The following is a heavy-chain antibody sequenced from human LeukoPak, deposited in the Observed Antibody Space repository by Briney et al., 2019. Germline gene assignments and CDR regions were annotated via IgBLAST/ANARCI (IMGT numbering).Heavy chain of an antibody. CDR3: ATVIFPVERRYRL. J-gene: IGHJ4*02. D-gene: IGHD1-1*01. CDR2: IKQDGSEK. V-gene: IGHV3-7*01. Sequence: GGSLRLSCAASGFTFSSYWMSWVRQAPGKGPEWVVNIKQDGSEKYYVDSVKGRFTISRDNAKNSLYLQMNSLRAEDTAVYYCATVIFPVERRYRLWGQGPLVTVSS. CDR1: GFTFSSYW.